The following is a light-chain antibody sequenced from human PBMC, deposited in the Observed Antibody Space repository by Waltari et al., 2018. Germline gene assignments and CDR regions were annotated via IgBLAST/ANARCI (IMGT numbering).Light chain of an antibody. J-gene: IGKJ2*01. Sequence: DIQMTQSPSSLSASVGDRVTITCRASQSISNWLAWYQQKPGKASILLFYKESILKSGFPSRFSGSGSGTQFTLTISSLQPGDFATYYCQQYNTYSSFGQGTKLEIK. CDR2: KES. CDR1: QSISNW. CDR3: QQYNTYSS. V-gene: IGKV1-5*03.